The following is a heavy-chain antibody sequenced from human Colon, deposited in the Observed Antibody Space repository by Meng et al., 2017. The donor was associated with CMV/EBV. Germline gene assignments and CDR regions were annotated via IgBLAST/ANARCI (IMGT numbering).Heavy chain of an antibody. D-gene: IGHD6-13*01. J-gene: IGHJ5*02. Sequence: GESLKISCAASGFTFNTYWMTWVRQAPGKGLECVANIKPDGSQGYYVDSVKGRFTISRDNAKDLLYLQMNTLRVEDTAMYYCARGGVAAANWFDPWGQGTLVTVSS. CDR2: IKPDGSQG. V-gene: IGHV3-7*01. CDR3: ARGGVAAANWFDP. CDR1: GFTFNTYW.